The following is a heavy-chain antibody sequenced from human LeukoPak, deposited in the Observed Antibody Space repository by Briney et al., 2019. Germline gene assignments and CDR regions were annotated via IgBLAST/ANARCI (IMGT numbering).Heavy chain of an antibody. Sequence: GGSLRLSCAASRFTCSNCWMNWVRQAPGKGLEWVSSISSSSNYIYYADSVKGRFTISRDNAKKSLYLQMNSLRAEDTALYYCARDLPIDYWGQGTLVTVSS. CDR1: RFTCSNCW. J-gene: IGHJ4*02. CDR3: ARDLPIDY. V-gene: IGHV3-21*01. CDR2: ISSSSNYI.